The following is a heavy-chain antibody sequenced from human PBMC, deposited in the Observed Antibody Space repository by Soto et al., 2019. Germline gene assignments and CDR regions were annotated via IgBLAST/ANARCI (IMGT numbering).Heavy chain of an antibody. CDR3: AHSSRGYAYYFDQ. D-gene: IGHD5-12*01. CDR2: IFWDDDK. Sequence: QITLKESGPALVRPTQTLTLTCSFSGFSLTTRGVAVGWIRQPPGKALEWLALIFWDDDKWYSPSLRSRLTFTTDPXKNQVVLTMTNMDPVDTATYYCAHSSRGYAYYFDQWGQGTLVTVSS. V-gene: IGHV2-5*02. J-gene: IGHJ4*02. CDR1: GFSLTTRGVA.